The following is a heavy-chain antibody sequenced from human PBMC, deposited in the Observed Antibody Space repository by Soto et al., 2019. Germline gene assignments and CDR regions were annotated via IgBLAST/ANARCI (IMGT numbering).Heavy chain of an antibody. Sequence: SVKVACKASGGTFSSYTSSWVRQAPGQGLEWMGRIIPILGIANYAQKFQGRVTITADKSTSTAYMELSSLRSEDTAVYYCARDIHDFWSGYYLRYYMDVWGKGTTVTVSS. D-gene: IGHD3-3*01. CDR1: GGTFSSYT. V-gene: IGHV1-69*04. CDR3: ARDIHDFWSGYYLRYYMDV. J-gene: IGHJ6*03. CDR2: IIPILGIA.